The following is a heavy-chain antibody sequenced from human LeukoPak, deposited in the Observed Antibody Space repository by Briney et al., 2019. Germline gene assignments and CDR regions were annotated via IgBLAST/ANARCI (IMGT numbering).Heavy chain of an antibody. CDR2: ISSSGST. Sequence: SETLSLTCTVSGDSVSSGSYLWNWIRQPPGKGLEWIGYISSSGSTNFNPSLKTRVTTSRDTSKNQFSLNLNSVTAADTAVCYCGRWPGVWGQGTLVTVSS. CDR3: GRWPGV. CDR1: GDSVSSGSYL. V-gene: IGHV4-61*01. D-gene: IGHD5-12*01. J-gene: IGHJ4*02.